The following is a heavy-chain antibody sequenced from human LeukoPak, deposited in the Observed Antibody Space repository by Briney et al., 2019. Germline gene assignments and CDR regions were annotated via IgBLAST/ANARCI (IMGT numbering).Heavy chain of an antibody. V-gene: IGHV3-23*01. CDR2: ISGSGEST. CDR3: AKDSSSWPEYFQH. CDR1: GLTLTSYS. Sequence: PGGSMRLSSAPSGLTLTSYSMSWVRQVPGNGLEWVSGISGSGESTFYADSVKGRFTISRDNSKNTLYLQMNSLRAEDTAVYYCAKDSSSWPEYFQHWGQGTLVTVSS. J-gene: IGHJ1*01. D-gene: IGHD6-13*01.